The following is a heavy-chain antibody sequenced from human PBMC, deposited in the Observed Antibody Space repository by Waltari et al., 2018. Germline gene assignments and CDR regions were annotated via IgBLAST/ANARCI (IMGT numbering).Heavy chain of an antibody. D-gene: IGHD2-2*01. CDR2: IYYSGST. Sequence: QVQLQESGPGLVKPSETLSLTCTVSGGSISSYYWSWIRQPPGKGLGWIGYIYYSGSTNYNPSRRSRVTISVDTAKNQCSLKLSSVTAADTAVYYGARSVVPAAIVTHHYYYGMDVWGQGTTVTVSS. CDR1: GGSISSYY. CDR3: ARSVVPAAIVTHHYYYGMDV. J-gene: IGHJ6*02. V-gene: IGHV4-59*01.